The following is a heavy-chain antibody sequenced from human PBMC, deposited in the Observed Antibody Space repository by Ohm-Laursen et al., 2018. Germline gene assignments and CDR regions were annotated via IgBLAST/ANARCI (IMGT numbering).Heavy chain of an antibody. CDR2: INPNSGGT. J-gene: IGHJ4*02. CDR1: GYTFTGYY. V-gene: IGHV1-2*02. D-gene: IGHD3-10*01. CDR3: ARDLGGLEGRDY. Sequence: SSVKVSCKASGYTFTGYYMHWVRQAPGQGLEWMGWINPNSGGTNYAQKFQGRVTMTRDTSISTAYMELSSLRSDDTAVYYCARDLGGLEGRDYWGQGTLVTVSS.